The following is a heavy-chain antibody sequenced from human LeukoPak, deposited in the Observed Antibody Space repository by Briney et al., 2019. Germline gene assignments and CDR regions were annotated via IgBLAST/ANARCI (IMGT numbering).Heavy chain of an antibody. CDR2: FDPEDGET. CDR1: GYTLTELS. J-gene: IGHJ4*02. CDR3: ATAQFDY. V-gene: IGHV1-24*01. Sequence: ASVKVSCKVSGYTLTELSMHWVRQAPGKGLEWMGGFDPEDGETSYAQKFQGRVTMTEDTSTDTAYMELSSLRSEDTVMYYCATAQFDYWGQGTLVTVSS.